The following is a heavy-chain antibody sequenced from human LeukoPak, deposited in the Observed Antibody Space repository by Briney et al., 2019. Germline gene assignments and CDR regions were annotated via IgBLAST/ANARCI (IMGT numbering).Heavy chain of an antibody. CDR1: GFTVSSNY. D-gene: IGHD2-21*02. V-gene: IGHV3-66*01. CDR3: ASEGVAYCGGDCGWFDP. J-gene: IGHJ5*02. Sequence: PGGSLRLSCAASGFTVSSNYMSWVRQAPGKGLEWVSVIYSGGSTYYADSVKGRFTISRDNSKNTLYLQMNSLRAEDTAVYYCASEGVAYCGGDCGWFDPWGQGTLVTVSS. CDR2: IYSGGST.